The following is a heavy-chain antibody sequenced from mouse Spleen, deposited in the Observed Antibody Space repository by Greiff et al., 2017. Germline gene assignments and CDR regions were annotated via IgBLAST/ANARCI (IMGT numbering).Heavy chain of an antibody. CDR3: ARKDSNYFDY. Sequence: EVQLQESGPGLVKPSQSLSLTCSVTGYSITSGYYWNWIRQFPGNKLEWMGYISYDGSNNYNPSLKNRISITRDTSKNQFFLKLNSVTTEDTATYYCARKDSNYFDYWGQGTTRTVSS. J-gene: IGHJ2*01. CDR2: ISYDGSN. D-gene: IGHD2-5*01. V-gene: IGHV3-6*01. CDR1: GYSITSGYY.